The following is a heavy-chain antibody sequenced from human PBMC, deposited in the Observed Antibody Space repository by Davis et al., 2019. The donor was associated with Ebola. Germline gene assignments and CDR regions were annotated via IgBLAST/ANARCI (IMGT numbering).Heavy chain of an antibody. CDR3: AKSPWSGSFDY. J-gene: IGHJ4*02. D-gene: IGHD1-26*01. V-gene: IGHV3-23*01. CDR1: GFTFSNFA. CDR2: ISGSATST. Sequence: GESLKISCAASGFTFSNFAMSWVRQAPGQRLEWVSTISGSATSTYYPDSLKGRFTVSRDNSKNTVYLQMYSLRAEDTAIYYCAKSPWSGSFDYWGQGAPVTVSS.